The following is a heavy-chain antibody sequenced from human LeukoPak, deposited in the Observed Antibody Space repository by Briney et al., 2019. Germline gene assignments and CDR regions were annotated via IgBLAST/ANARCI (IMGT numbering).Heavy chain of an antibody. CDR2: ISHSGST. CDR3: ARAKVGATYA. Sequence: SETLSLSCAVSGGSFSGYYWSWVRQPPGKGLEWIGEISHSGSTNYNPSLKSRVTISVDTSNNQFSLKLSSVTAAYSAVYYCARAKVGATYAWGQGTLVTVSS. V-gene: IGHV4-34*01. J-gene: IGHJ5*02. D-gene: IGHD1-26*01. CDR1: GGSFSGYY.